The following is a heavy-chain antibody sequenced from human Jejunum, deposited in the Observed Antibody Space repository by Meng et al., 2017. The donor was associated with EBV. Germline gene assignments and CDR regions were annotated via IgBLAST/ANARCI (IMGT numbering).Heavy chain of an antibody. J-gene: IGHJ4*02. CDR3: AKSNDYSLNS. Sequence: VERQGAGPGRVQPSGTLLFTCAVSGDSTSSSHWWSWVRQPPGKGLEWIGEMHPGGSTNYNPSLKSRVTISVDNSKNQFSLKLTSVTAADTAVYYCAKSNDYSLNSWGQGTLVTVSS. V-gene: IGHV4-4*02. CDR2: MHPGGST. D-gene: IGHD4-11*01. CDR1: GDSTSSSHW.